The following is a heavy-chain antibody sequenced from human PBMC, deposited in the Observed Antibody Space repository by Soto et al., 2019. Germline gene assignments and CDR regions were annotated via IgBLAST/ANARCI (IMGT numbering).Heavy chain of an antibody. J-gene: IGHJ4*02. Sequence: EVQLVESGGGFVQPGGSLRLSCAASGFTVSTKYMSWVRQAPGKGLEWVSVIYSGGSTFYADSVRGRFTISRDNSKNTVNLQINSLRAEDTAVYYCARDPWAADYWGQGTLVTVSS. V-gene: IGHV3-66*01. CDR1: GFTVSTKY. D-gene: IGHD3-16*01. CDR3: ARDPWAADY. CDR2: IYSGGST.